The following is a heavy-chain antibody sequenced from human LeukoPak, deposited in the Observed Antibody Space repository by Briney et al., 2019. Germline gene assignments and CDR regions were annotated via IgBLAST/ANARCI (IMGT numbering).Heavy chain of an antibody. CDR3: ARDHIVVADTDAFDI. J-gene: IGHJ3*02. D-gene: IGHD3-22*01. CDR1: GGSFSDYY. Sequence: SETLSLTCAVYGGSFSDYYWSWIRQPPGKGLEWIGEINHSGSTNYNPSLKSRVTISVDTSKNQFSLKLSSVTAADTAVYYCARDHIVVADTDAFDIWGQGTMVTVSS. V-gene: IGHV4-34*01. CDR2: INHSGST.